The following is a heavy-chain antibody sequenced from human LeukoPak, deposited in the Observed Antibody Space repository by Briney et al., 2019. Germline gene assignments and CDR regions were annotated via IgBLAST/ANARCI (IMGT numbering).Heavy chain of an antibody. D-gene: IGHD5-12*01. Sequence: GGSLRLSCAASGFTFSSYSMNWVRQAPGKGLEWVSSISSSSSYIYYADSVKGRFTTSRDNAKNSLYLQMNSLRAEDTAVYYCARDQVYSGYDFFDYWGQGTLVTVSS. CDR1: GFTFSSYS. J-gene: IGHJ4*02. V-gene: IGHV3-21*01. CDR3: ARDQVYSGYDFFDY. CDR2: ISSSSSYI.